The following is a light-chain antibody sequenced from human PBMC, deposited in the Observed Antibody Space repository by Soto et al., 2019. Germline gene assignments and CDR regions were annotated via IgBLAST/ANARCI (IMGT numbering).Light chain of an antibody. V-gene: IGKV3-20*01. Sequence: EIVLTQYPGTLSLSPGERATLSCRASQSVSNSYLAWYQQKPGQAPRLLIYGASSRATGIPDRFSGSGSGTDFTLTISRLEPEDFAVYYCQQYGSSPPITFGQGTRLEIK. CDR2: GAS. J-gene: IGKJ5*01. CDR3: QQYGSSPPIT. CDR1: QSVSNSY.